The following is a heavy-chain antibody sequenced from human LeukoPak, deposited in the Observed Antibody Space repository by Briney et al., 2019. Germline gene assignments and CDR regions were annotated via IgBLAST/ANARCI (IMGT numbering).Heavy chain of an antibody. D-gene: IGHD4-23*01. CDR3: AELGGNSNFYYYYMDV. Sequence: GGSLRLSCAASGFTFSGYAMSWVRQAPGKGLEWVSTISGGSGSTFFADSVKGRFTISRDNSKGTLYLQMNSLRAEDTAVYSCAELGGNSNFYYYYMDVWGKGTTVTVSS. V-gene: IGHV3-23*01. CDR2: ISGGSGST. J-gene: IGHJ6*03. CDR1: GFTFSGYA.